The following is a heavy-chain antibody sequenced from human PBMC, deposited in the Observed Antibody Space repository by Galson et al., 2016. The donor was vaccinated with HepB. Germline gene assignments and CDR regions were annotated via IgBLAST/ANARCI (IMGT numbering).Heavy chain of an antibody. CDR3: AKGAFWSGYNWFDP. D-gene: IGHD3-3*01. Sequence: SLRLSCAASGFTFSDYAMTWVRQAPGEGLEWVSTIRGTGGTTYYADSVKGRFIISRDNSRNTLYLQMNSLRVDDTALYYCAKGAFWSGYNWFDPWGQGTLVTVSS. V-gene: IGHV3-23*01. CDR2: IRGTGGTT. CDR1: GFTFSDYA. J-gene: IGHJ5*02.